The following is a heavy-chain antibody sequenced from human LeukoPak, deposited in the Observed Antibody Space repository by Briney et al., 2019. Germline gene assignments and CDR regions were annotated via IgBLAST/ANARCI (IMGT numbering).Heavy chain of an antibody. V-gene: IGHV3-21*04. Sequence: PGGSLRLSCAASGFTFSTYNMNWVRQAPGKGLEWVSSINGRGNYIYYADSVKGRFTISRDSSQNTLYLQMNSLRVEDTAVYFCARGSGWYDYWGQGTLVTVSS. CDR2: INGRGNYI. CDR1: GFTFSTYN. CDR3: ARGSGWYDY. D-gene: IGHD6-19*01. J-gene: IGHJ4*02.